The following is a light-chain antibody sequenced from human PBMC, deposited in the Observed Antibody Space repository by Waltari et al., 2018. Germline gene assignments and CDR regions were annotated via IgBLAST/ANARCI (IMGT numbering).Light chain of an antibody. V-gene: IGKV4-1*01. CDR2: WAS. J-gene: IGKJ1*01. CDR3: QQYANTPRT. Sequence: DIVMTQSPDSLAVSLGERATVNCKSSQSVLYSPNNKNYLAWYQQKPGQPPKLLIYWASNRESGVPDRFSGGGSGTDFTLTISSLQAEDVAVYYCQQYANTPRTFGQGTTVEIK. CDR1: QSVLYSPNNKNY.